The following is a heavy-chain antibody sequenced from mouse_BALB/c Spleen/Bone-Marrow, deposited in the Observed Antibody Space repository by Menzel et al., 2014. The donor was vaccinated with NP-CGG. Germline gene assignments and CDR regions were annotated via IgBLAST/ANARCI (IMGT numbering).Heavy chain of an antibody. J-gene: IGHJ4*01. V-gene: IGHV2-6-7*01. Sequence: VQGVESGPGLVSPSQRLSIPCTVSGFSLTGYGLNWVRQPPGKGLEWLGMIWRDGSTDYNSALKSRPSISKDNSKSQVFLKMNSLQTDYTARYYCAREKYGNYYAMDYWGQGTSVTVSS. D-gene: IGHD2-10*02. CDR2: IWRDGST. CDR1: GFSLTGYG. CDR3: AREKYGNYYAMDY.